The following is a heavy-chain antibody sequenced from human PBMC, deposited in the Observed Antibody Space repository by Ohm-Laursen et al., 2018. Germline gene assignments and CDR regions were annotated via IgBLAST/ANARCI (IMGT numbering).Heavy chain of an antibody. V-gene: IGHV1-18*04. CDR3: AKDLQKWSYAYGMDV. Sequence: ASVKVSCKTSGYTFTGYYMHWVRQAPGQGLEWMGWISAYNGNTNYAQKLQGRVTMTTDTSTSTAYMELRSLRSEDTAVYYCAKDLQKWSYAYGMDVWGQGTTVTVSS. J-gene: IGHJ6*02. CDR1: GYTFTGYY. D-gene: IGHD3-16*01. CDR2: ISAYNGNT.